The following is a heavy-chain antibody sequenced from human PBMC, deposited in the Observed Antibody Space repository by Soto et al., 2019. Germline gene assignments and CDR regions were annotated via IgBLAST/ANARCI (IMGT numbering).Heavy chain of an antibody. V-gene: IGHV4-59*01. CDR1: GGSISSYY. D-gene: IGHD2-15*01. CDR2: IYYSGST. J-gene: IGHJ6*02. Sequence: SETLSLTCTVSGGSISSYYWSWIRQPPGKGLEWIGYIYYSGSTNYNPYLKSRVTISVDTSKNQFSLKLSSVTAADTAVYYCARDRGGYCSGGSCDYGMDVWGQGTTVTVSS. CDR3: ARDRGGYCSGGSCDYGMDV.